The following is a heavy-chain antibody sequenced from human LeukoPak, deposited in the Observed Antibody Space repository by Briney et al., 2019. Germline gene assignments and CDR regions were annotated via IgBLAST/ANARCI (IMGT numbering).Heavy chain of an antibody. J-gene: IGHJ3*02. CDR3: ARELYSMTTEAFDI. CDR1: GGSISSGGYS. V-gene: IGHV3-53*01. Sequence: ETLPLTCAVSGGSISSGGYSWSWIRQPPGKGLEWVSVIYSGGSTYYADSVKGRFTISRDNSKNTLYLQMNSLRAEDTAVYYCARELYSMTTEAFDIWGQGTMVTVSS. D-gene: IGHD4-17*01. CDR2: IYSGGST.